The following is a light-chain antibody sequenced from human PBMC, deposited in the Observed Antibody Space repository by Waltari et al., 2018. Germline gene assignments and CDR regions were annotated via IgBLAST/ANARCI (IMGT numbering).Light chain of an antibody. V-gene: IGKV4-1*01. Sequence: DVVMTQSPDFLAVSLGERATIHCKSSQSLFSRSNNTNSFAWYQQKPGQPPKLLIYWASTRESGVPDRFSGSGSGTDFTLTISSLQAEDVAIYFCQQYYITPLSFGGGTRVEIK. CDR2: WAS. CDR3: QQYYITPLS. CDR1: QSLFSRSNNTNS. J-gene: IGKJ4*01.